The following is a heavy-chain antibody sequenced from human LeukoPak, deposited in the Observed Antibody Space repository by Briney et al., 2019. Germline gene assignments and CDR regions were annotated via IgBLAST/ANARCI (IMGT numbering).Heavy chain of an antibody. CDR3: ATAGNYRFDY. CDR2: INSDGSTI. Sequence: PGGSLRLSCAGSGFIFSSTWMHWVRQAPGEGLVWVSRINSDGSTINYADSVKGRLTTSRDNAKNTLYLQMNSLRVEDTALYFCATAGNYRFDYWGQGTLVTVSS. J-gene: IGHJ4*02. V-gene: IGHV3-74*01. CDR1: GFIFSSTW. D-gene: IGHD1-7*01.